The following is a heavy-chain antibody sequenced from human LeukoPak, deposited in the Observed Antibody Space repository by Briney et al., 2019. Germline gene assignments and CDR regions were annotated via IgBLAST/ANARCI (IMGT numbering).Heavy chain of an antibody. J-gene: IGHJ4*02. D-gene: IGHD6-13*01. Sequence: GGSLRLSCAASGFTFSSYAMHWVRQAPGKGLEWVAVISYDGSNKYYADSVKGRFTISRDNSKNTLYLQMNSLRAEDTAVYNCARDQARGAAGTVDYWGQGTLVTVSS. V-gene: IGHV3-30-3*01. CDR2: ISYDGSNK. CDR3: ARDQARGAAGTVDY. CDR1: GFTFSSYA.